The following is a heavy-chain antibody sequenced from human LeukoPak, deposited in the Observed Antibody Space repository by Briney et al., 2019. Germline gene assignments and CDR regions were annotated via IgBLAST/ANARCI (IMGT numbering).Heavy chain of an antibody. Sequence: SQTLSLTCTVSGGSISSGTSYWSWVRQPAGKGLEWIGHIYMNGFTNSIPSLKSRVTISVDKSKNQFSLKLSSVTAADTAVYYCARKGLYSTAGHDAFDIWGQGTMVTVSS. D-gene: IGHD6-13*01. CDR2: IYMNGFT. CDR1: GGSISSGTSY. J-gene: IGHJ3*02. V-gene: IGHV4-61*09. CDR3: ARKGLYSTAGHDAFDI.